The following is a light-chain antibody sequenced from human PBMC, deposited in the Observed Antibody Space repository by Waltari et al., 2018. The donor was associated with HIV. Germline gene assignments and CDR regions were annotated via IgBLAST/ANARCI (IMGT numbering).Light chain of an antibody. Sequence: EIELTQSPGTLSLSPGERATLDCRASKSLNSTYLAWYQQQPGQTPRLLIYGASSRAIGIPDRFSGSGSGTDFTLTISRLEPGDFAVYYCHQYGSSPRTFGQGTKVDIK. CDR3: HQYGSSPRT. J-gene: IGKJ1*01. CDR2: GAS. V-gene: IGKV3-20*01. CDR1: KSLNSTY.